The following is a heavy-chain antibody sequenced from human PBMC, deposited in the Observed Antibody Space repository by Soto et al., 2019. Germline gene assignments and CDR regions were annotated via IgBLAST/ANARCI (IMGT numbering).Heavy chain of an antibody. V-gene: IGHV2-5*02. CDR1: GFSLSTSGVG. CDR2: IYWDDDK. CDR3: AHSPPEGWNDGPDY. D-gene: IGHD1-1*01. J-gene: IGHJ4*02. Sequence: QITLKESGPTLVKPTQTLTLTCTFSGFSLSTSGVGVGWIRQPRGKALEWLALIYWDDDKRYSPSLKSRLTITKDTSKNQVVLTMTNMDPVDTATYYCAHSPPEGWNDGPDYWGQGTLVTVSS.